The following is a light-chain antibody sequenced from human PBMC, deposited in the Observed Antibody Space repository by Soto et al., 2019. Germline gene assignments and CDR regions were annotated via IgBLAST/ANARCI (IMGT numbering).Light chain of an antibody. J-gene: IGLJ1*01. CDR2: EVS. CDR1: SSDFGYNY. CDR3: SSYRRSSIVPYV. V-gene: IGLV2-14*01. Sequence: QSALTQPASVSGSPGQSITISCTGTSSDFGYNYVSWYQQHPGKAPKLMIYEVSNRPSGVSNRFSASKSGNTASLTISGLQAVDEADYYCSSYRRSSIVPYVFGPGTKVTVL.